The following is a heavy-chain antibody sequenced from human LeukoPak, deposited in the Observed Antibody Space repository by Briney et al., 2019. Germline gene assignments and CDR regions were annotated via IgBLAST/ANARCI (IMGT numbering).Heavy chain of an antibody. CDR3: ARVEHRSGSYPDY. CDR1: GGTFSSYA. D-gene: IGHD3-10*01. Sequence: GASVKVSCKASGGTFSSYAISWVRQAPGQGLEWMGGIIPIFGTANYAQKFQGRVTITADKSTSTAYMELSSLRSEDTAVYYCARVEHRSGSYPDYWGQGTLVTVSP. V-gene: IGHV1-69*06. CDR2: IIPIFGTA. J-gene: IGHJ4*02.